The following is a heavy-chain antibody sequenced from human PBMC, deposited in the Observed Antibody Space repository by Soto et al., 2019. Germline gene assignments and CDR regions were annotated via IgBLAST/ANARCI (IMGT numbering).Heavy chain of an antibody. Sequence: QVQLVQSGAEVKKPGSSVKVSCKASGGTFSSYAISWVRQAPGQGLEWMGGIIPIFGTADYAQKFQGRVTITAGESTSAAYMELSSLRSEDTAVYYCAVTMTNYYYYGMDVWGQGTTVTVSS. CDR3: AVTMTNYYYYGMDV. V-gene: IGHV1-69*12. CDR1: GGTFSSYA. J-gene: IGHJ6*02. CDR2: IIPIFGTA. D-gene: IGHD3-22*01.